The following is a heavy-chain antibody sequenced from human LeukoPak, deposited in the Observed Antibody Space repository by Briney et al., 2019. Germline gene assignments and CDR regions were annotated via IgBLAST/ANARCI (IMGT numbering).Heavy chain of an antibody. D-gene: IGHD6-13*01. CDR3: AQPAIAAAGAFDY. V-gene: IGHV3-23*01. Sequence: PGGSLRLSCAASGFSFSNSNMNWVRQAPGKGLEWVSAISGSGGSTYYADSVKGRFTISRDNSKNTLYLQMNNLRAEDTAVYYCAQPAIAAAGAFDYWGQGTLVTVSS. CDR2: ISGSGGST. J-gene: IGHJ4*02. CDR1: GFSFSNSN.